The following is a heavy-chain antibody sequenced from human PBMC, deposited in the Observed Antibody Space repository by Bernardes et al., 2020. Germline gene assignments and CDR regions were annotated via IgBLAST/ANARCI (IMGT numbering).Heavy chain of an antibody. Sequence: ASVKVSCKASGYTFTGYYMHWVRQAPGQGLEWMGRNNPNSGGTNYAQKFQGRVTMTRDTSISTAYMELSRLRSDDTAVYYCARGALGYCSGGSCFRKNWFDPWGQGTLVTVSS. CDR3: ARGALGYCSGGSCFRKNWFDP. CDR1: GYTFTGYY. CDR2: NNPNSGGT. J-gene: IGHJ5*02. V-gene: IGHV1-2*06. D-gene: IGHD2-15*01.